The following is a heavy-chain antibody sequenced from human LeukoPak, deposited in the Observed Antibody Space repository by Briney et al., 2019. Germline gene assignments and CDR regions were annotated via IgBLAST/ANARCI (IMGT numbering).Heavy chain of an antibody. D-gene: IGHD2-15*01. Sequence: SVKVSCKASGGTFSSYAISWVRQAPGQGLEWMGRIIPIFGTANYAQKFQGRVTITTDESTSTAYMELSSLRSEDTAVYYCARDSRCSGGGCSETDTYYWGQGTLVTVSS. CDR1: GGTFSSYA. CDR2: IIPIFGTA. J-gene: IGHJ4*02. V-gene: IGHV1-69*05. CDR3: ARDSRCSGGGCSETDTYY.